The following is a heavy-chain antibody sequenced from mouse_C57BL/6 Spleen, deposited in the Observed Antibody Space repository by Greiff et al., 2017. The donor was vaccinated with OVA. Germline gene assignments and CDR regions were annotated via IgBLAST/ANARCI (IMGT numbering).Heavy chain of an antibody. CDR2: ISTGGGST. J-gene: IGHJ3*01. CDR3: ASPFYDGYVAWLAY. Sequence: EVQLLQSGGGLVQPGGSLTLSCAASGFTFTDYYMHWVRQTPEKSLEWVAYISTGGGSTSYPDTVKGRVTLTGDNAKNTLYLQLSRLTSEDTAMYYCASPFYDGYVAWLAYWGQGTLVTVSA. V-gene: IGHV5-12*01. CDR1: GFTFTDYY. D-gene: IGHD2-3*01.